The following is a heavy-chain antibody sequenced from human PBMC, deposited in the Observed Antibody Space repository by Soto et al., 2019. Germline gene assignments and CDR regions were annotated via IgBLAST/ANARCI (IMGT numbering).Heavy chain of an antibody. Sequence: PSETLSLTCTVSGDSISSYSWSWIRQPPGKGLEWIGNIHYNGNTKYSPSIKSRVTISVDTSKNHFSLKLISVTTADTDVYFCAREGNLGRWIQPLDSWGQGTLVTVSS. CDR2: IHYNGNT. CDR3: AREGNLGRWIQPLDS. J-gene: IGHJ4*02. D-gene: IGHD2-2*03. V-gene: IGHV4-59*01. CDR1: GDSISSYS.